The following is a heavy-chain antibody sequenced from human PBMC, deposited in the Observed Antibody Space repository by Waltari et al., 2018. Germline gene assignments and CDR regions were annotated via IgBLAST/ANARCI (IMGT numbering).Heavy chain of an antibody. CDR3: ARRDGYSYATSGWFDP. CDR1: GGSISSSSFY. Sequence: QLQLQESGPGLVKPSETLSLTCTVSGGSISSSSFYWGWIRQPPGKGLEWIGSIHYRGSTYDHPSLKSRVTMSVDTSKSQFSLKLSSVTAADTAVYYCARRDGYSYATSGWFDPWGQGTLVIVSS. J-gene: IGHJ5*02. V-gene: IGHV4-39*01. D-gene: IGHD5-18*01. CDR2: IHYRGST.